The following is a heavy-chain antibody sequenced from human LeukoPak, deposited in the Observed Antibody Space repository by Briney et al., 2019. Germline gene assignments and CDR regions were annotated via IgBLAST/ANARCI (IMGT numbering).Heavy chain of an antibody. V-gene: IGHV3-30-3*01. D-gene: IGHD6-13*01. J-gene: IGHJ4*02. CDR3: ARDQSSSCYEDDY. Sequence: GGSLRLSCAASGFTFSSYAMHWVRQAPGRGLEWVAVISYDGSNKYYADSVKGRFTISRDNSKNTLYLQMNSLRAEDTAVYSCARDQSSSCYEDDYWGQGTLVTVSS. CDR1: GFTFSSYA. CDR2: ISYDGSNK.